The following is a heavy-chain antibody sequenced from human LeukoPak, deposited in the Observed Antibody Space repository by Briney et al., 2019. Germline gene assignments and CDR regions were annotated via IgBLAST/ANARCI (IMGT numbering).Heavy chain of an antibody. CDR3: ARDRRELWPLDY. J-gene: IGHJ4*02. Sequence: PRGSLRLSCAASGFTFSSYAMHWVRQAPGKGLEWVAVISYDGSNKYYADSVKGRFTISRDNSKNTLYLQMNSLRAEDTAVYYCARDRRELWPLDYWGQGTLVTVSS. CDR2: ISYDGSNK. V-gene: IGHV3-30-3*01. D-gene: IGHD1-26*01. CDR1: GFTFSSYA.